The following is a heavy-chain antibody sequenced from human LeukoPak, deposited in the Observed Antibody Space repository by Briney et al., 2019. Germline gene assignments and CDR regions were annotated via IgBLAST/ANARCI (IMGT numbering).Heavy chain of an antibody. CDR2: IYSGGST. CDR3: ARVQIVGTTFLFDY. D-gene: IGHD1-26*01. CDR1: GFTVISNY. Sequence: PGGSLRLSCAASGFTVISNYMSWVRQAPGKALEWVSVIYSGGSTYYADSVKGRFTISRDNSKNTLYLQMNSLRAEDTAVYYCARVQIVGTTFLFDYWGQGTLVTVSS. V-gene: IGHV3-53*01. J-gene: IGHJ4*02.